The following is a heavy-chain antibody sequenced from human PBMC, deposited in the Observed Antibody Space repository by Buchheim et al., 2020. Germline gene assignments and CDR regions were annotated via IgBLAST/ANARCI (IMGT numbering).Heavy chain of an antibody. D-gene: IGHD2-15*01. J-gene: IGHJ5*02. V-gene: IGHV4-59*01. CDR1: GGSMSGFH. Sequence: QVQLLQSGPGLLKPSETLSLTCTVSGGSMSGFHWSWVRQPPGKGLEWVGRMSYTGGTEYNPSLTSRVSISIDTSKNRFFLTLTSVTAADTAVYYCARWAADPSIGWFDPWGQG. CDR3: ARWAADPSIGWFDP. CDR2: MSYTGGT.